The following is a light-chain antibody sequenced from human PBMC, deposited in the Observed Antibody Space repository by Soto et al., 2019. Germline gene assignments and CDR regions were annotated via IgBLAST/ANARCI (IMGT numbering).Light chain of an antibody. V-gene: IGLV2-14*01. CDR1: SSDVGGYNY. CDR2: EVS. J-gene: IGLJ1*01. CDR3: ASYTSSSTLYV. Sequence: QSALAQPASVSGSPGQSITISCTGTSSDVGGYNYVSWYQQHPGKAPKLMISEVSNRPSGVSTRFSGSKSGNTASLIISGLQAEDEADYYCASYTSSSTLYVFGTGTKLTVL.